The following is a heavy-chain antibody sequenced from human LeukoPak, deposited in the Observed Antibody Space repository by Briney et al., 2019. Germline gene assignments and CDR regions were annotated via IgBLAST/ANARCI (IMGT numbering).Heavy chain of an antibody. V-gene: IGHV3-21*04. Sequence: GGSLRLSCAASGFTFSSYSMNWVRQAPGKGLEWVSSISSSSSYIYYADSVKGRFTISRDNAKNSLYLQMNSLKTEDTAVYYCTRHYDGDYVLFDYWGQGTLVTVSS. D-gene: IGHD4-17*01. J-gene: IGHJ4*02. CDR3: TRHYDGDYVLFDY. CDR1: GFTFSSYS. CDR2: ISSSSSYI.